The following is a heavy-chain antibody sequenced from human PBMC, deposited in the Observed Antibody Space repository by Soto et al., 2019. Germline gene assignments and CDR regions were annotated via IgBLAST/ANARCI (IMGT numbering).Heavy chain of an antibody. V-gene: IGHV3-20*01. CDR3: ARDSYDFWSGYYHYYMDV. D-gene: IGHD3-3*01. CDR1: GFTFDDYG. CDR2: INWHGGST. J-gene: IGHJ6*03. Sequence: EVQLVESGGGVVRPGGSLRLSCAASGFTFDDYGMSWVRQAPGKGLEWVSGINWHGGSTGYADSVKGRFTISRDNAKNSLYLQMNSLRAEDTALYHCARDSYDFWSGYYHYYMDVWGKGTTVTVSS.